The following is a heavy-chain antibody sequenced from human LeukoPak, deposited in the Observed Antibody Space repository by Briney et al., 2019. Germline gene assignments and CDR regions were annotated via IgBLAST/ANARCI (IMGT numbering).Heavy chain of an antibody. Sequence: SVKVSCKASGGTFSSYAISWVRQAPGQGLEWMGRIIPILGIANYAQKFQGRVTITADKSTSTAYMELSSLRSEDTAVYYCAREAYGSGSYYNEYYFDYWGQGTLVTVSS. CDR2: IIPILGIA. CDR3: AREAYGSGSYYNEYYFDY. CDR1: GGTFSSYA. D-gene: IGHD3-10*01. V-gene: IGHV1-69*04. J-gene: IGHJ4*02.